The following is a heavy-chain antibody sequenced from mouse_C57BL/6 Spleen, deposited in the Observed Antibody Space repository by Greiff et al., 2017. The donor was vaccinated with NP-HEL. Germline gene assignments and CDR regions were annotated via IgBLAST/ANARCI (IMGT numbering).Heavy chain of an antibody. CDR1: GFSLTSYA. J-gene: IGHJ3*01. V-gene: IGHV2-9-1*01. Sequence: QVQLQQSGPGLVAPSQSLSITCTVSGFSLTSYAISWVRQPPGKGLEWLGVIWTGGGTNYNSALKSRLSISKDNSKSQVFLKMNSLQTDDTARYYCASITTVEVWFAYWGQGTLVTVSA. CDR3: ASITTVEVWFAY. CDR2: IWTGGGT. D-gene: IGHD1-1*01.